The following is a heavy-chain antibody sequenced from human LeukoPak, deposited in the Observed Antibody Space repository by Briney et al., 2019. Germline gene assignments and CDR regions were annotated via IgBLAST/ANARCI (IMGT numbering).Heavy chain of an antibody. CDR2: ISSSSSYI. Sequence: NSGGSLRLSCAASGFTFSSYSMNWVRQAPGKGLEWVSSISSSSSYIYYADSVKGRFTISRDNSKNTLYLQMNSLRAEDTAVYYCARDPPAHPLDYWGQGTLVTVSS. CDR3: ARDPPAHPLDY. J-gene: IGHJ4*02. V-gene: IGHV3-21*04. CDR1: GFTFSSYS.